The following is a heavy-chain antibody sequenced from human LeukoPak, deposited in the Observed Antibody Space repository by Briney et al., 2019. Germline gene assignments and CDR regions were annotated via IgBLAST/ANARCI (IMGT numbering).Heavy chain of an antibody. V-gene: IGHV4-4*09. D-gene: IGHD1-14*01. CDR1: GGSISIYY. Sequence: PSDTLSLTCTVSGGSISIYYWSWIRQPPGKGLESIGYISTSGSTNYNPSLKSRVTISVDASKNQCSLKLSSVTAADTAVYYGARRRVRQPTDAWGQGTLVTVSS. CDR3: ARRRVRQPTDA. CDR2: ISTSGST. J-gene: IGHJ5*02.